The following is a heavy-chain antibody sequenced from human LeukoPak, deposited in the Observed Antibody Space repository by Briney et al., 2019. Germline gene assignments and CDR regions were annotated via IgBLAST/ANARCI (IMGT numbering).Heavy chain of an antibody. J-gene: IGHJ6*02. CDR1: GFTFGDHA. CDR3: SRGSIQLWLHNGMDV. Sequence: PGRSLRLSCTASGFTFGDHAMSWVRQAPEKGLEWVGFIRSKAYGGTTEYAASVKGRFTISREDSKSIAYLQMNSLKTEDTAVYYCSRGSIQLWLHNGMDVWGQGTTVIVSS. V-gene: IGHV3-49*04. CDR2: IRSKAYGGTT. D-gene: IGHD5-18*01.